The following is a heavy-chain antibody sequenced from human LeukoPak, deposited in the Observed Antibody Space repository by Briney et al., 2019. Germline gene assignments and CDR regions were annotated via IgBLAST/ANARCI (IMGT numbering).Heavy chain of an antibody. CDR3: VRFSRDSGSRQYYFEF. D-gene: IGHD1-26*01. CDR2: IDTDGSNI. CDR1: VFSLSRYW. J-gene: IGHJ4*02. V-gene: IGHV3-74*01. Sequence: GGSLRLSCAASVFSLSRYWMHWVRQAPGKGLVWVSRIDTDGSNIDYGDSVKGRFTTSRDNAKNTLYLQMNSLRADDTALYYCVRFSRDSGSRQYYFEFWGQGVLVTVSS.